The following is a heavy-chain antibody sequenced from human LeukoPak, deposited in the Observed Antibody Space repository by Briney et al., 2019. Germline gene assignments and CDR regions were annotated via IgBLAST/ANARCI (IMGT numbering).Heavy chain of an antibody. V-gene: IGHV4-39*01. J-gene: IGHJ4*02. CDR1: GGSISSSSYY. CDR3: ASFSSGWPYYFDY. D-gene: IGHD6-19*01. Sequence: SETLSLTCTVSGGSISSSSYYWGWIRQPPGKGLEWIGSIYYSGSTYYNPSLKSRVTISVDTSKNQFSLKLSSVTAADTAVYCSASFSSGWPYYFDYWGQGTLVTVSS. CDR2: IYYSGST.